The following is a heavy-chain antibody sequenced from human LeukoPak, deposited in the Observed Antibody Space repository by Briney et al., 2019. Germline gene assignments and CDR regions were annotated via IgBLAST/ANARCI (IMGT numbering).Heavy chain of an antibody. V-gene: IGHV4-30-4*01. CDR1: GASIRSGDYY. CDR3: ARDCSGGSCYGAFDI. CDR2: IYDSGST. J-gene: IGHJ3*02. Sequence: SETLSLTCTVSGASIRSGDYYWSWIRQPPGKGLEWIGYIYDSGSTYHNPSLKSRITISVDTSENRFSLKLSSVTATDTAVYYCARDCSGGSCYGAFDIWGQGTMVTVSS. D-gene: IGHD2-15*01.